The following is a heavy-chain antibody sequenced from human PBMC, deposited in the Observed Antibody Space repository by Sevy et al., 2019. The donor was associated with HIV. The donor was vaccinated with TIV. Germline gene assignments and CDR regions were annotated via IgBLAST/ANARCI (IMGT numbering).Heavy chain of an antibody. CDR2: INPKSGGT. Sequence: ASVKVSCKASGYTFTDYYMHWVRQAPGQGLEWMGRINPKSGGTNYAQKFQGRVTMTRDTSISTAYMGLGRLRSDDTAVYDCARYCSSTSCYAPPFDYWGQGTLVTVSS. V-gene: IGHV1-2*06. D-gene: IGHD2-2*01. CDR1: GYTFTDYY. J-gene: IGHJ4*02. CDR3: ARYCSSTSCYAPPFDY.